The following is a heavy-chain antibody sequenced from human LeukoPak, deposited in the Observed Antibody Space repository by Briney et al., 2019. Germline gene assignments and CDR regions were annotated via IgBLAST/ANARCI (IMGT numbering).Heavy chain of an antibody. CDR1: GYTFTSYY. CDR2: ISPNSGGT. J-gene: IGHJ4*02. Sequence: ASVKVSCKTSGYTFTSYYMHWVRQAPGQGLEWMGWISPNSGGTKYAQKFQGRVTMTRDTSISTAYMELSRLSSDDTAVYYCARAVANQHFDYWGQGTLVTVSS. D-gene: IGHD5-12*01. V-gene: IGHV1-2*02. CDR3: ARAVANQHFDY.